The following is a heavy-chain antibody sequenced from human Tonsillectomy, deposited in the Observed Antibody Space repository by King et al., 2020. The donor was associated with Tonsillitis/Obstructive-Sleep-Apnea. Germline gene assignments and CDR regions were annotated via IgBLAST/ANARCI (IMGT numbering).Heavy chain of an antibody. V-gene: IGHV3-11*05. Sequence: VQLVESGGGLVKPGGSLRLSCAASGFTFSDYFMTWIRQAPGKGLEWVSYISSGSSYTKYADSVKGRFTISRDKAKNSLYLQLNSLRAEDTAVYYCARVRCSSTSCHLLVDYWGQGTLVTVSS. CDR3: ARVRCSSTSCHLLVDY. CDR2: ISSGSSYT. J-gene: IGHJ4*02. CDR1: GFTFSDYF. D-gene: IGHD2-2*01.